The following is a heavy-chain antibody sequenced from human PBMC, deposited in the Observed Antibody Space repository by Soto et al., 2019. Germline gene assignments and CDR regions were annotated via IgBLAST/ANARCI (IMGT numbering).Heavy chain of an antibody. Sequence: SQNLSLTCAISVYSVSSNTAAWNWIMSSPSRGLEWLGRTYYRSNWRHDYAVSVKSRITVNPDTSKNHFSLQLNSVTPDDTAVYYCARGVPGSGFDVWGQGTMVIVSS. CDR2: TYYRSNWRH. J-gene: IGHJ4*02. CDR3: ARGVPGSGFDV. V-gene: IGHV6-1*01. D-gene: IGHD6-19*01. CDR1: VYSVSSNTAA.